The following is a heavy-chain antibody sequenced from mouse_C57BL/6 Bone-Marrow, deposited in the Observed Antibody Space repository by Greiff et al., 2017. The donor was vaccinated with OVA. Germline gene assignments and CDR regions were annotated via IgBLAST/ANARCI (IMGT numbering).Heavy chain of an antibody. J-gene: IGHJ2*01. CDR1: GYTFTSYW. Sequence: VQLQQPGAELVKPGASVKLSCKASGYTFTSYWMHWVKQRPGQGLEWIGMIHPNSGSTNYNEKFKSKATLTVDKSSSTAYMRLSSLTSEDSAVYYCEGAAHYFDYWGQGTTLTVSS. CDR3: EGAAHYFDY. D-gene: IGHD6-1*01. V-gene: IGHV1-64*01. CDR2: IHPNSGST.